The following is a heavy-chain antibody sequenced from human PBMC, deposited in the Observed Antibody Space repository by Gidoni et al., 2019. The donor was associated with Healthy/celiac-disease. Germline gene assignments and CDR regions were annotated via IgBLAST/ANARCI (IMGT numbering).Heavy chain of an antibody. V-gene: IGHV4-61*01. J-gene: IGHJ6*03. CDR2: IYYSGST. CDR1: GCSVSSGSYS. D-gene: IGHD3-10*01. CDR3: ASSGYYYYYMDV. Sequence: QVQLQESGSGLVSPSETLSLTCTVSGCSVSSGSYSWSWIRQPPGKGLAWIRYIYYSGSTNYNPSLKSRVTISVDTSKNQFSLKLGSVTAADTAVYYCASSGYYYYYMDVWGKGTTVTVSS.